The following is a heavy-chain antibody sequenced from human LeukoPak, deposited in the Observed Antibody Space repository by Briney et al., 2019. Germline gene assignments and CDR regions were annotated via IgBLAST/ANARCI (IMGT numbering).Heavy chain of an antibody. Sequence: PSETLSLTCAVSGGSISSGGYSWSWIRQPPGKGLEWIGYIYYSGSTYYNPSLRSRVTISVDTSKNQFSLKLSSVTAADTAVYYCARDRSLQGSSWYEDYFDYWGQGTLVTVSS. D-gene: IGHD6-13*01. J-gene: IGHJ4*02. CDR1: GGSISSGGYS. V-gene: IGHV4-30-4*07. CDR2: IYYSGST. CDR3: ARDRSLQGSSWYEDYFDY.